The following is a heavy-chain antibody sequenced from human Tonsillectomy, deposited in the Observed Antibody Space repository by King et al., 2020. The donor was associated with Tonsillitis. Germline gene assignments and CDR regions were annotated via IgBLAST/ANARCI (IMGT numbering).Heavy chain of an antibody. CDR1: GDTVSSNGAA. CDR2: TYYRSKWYN. CDR3: VRDEPRSGSHLDY. Sequence: VQLQQSGPGLVKPSQTLSLTCAISGDTVSSNGAAWNWIRQSPSRGLEWLGRTYYRSKWYNEYAVSMKNRISINADTSKNQFSLQLNSVTPEDTAMYYCVRDEPRSGSHLDYWGQGTLVTVSS. J-gene: IGHJ4*02. D-gene: IGHD1-26*01. V-gene: IGHV6-1*01.